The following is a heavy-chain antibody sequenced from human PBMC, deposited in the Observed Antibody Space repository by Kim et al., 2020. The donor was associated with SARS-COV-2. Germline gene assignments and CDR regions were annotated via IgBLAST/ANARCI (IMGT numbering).Heavy chain of an antibody. Sequence: SETLSLTCTVSGGSISSSSYYWGWIRQPPGKGLEWIGSIYYSGSTYYNPSLKSRVTISVDTSKNQFSLKLSSVTAADTAVYYCARREEGSYNWFDPWGQGTLVTVSS. J-gene: IGHJ5*02. CDR1: GGSISSSSYY. CDR2: IYYSGST. V-gene: IGHV4-39*01. CDR3: ARREEGSYNWFDP.